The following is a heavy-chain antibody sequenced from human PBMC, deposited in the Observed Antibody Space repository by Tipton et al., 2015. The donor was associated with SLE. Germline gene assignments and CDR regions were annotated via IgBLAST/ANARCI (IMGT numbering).Heavy chain of an antibody. D-gene: IGHD6-19*01. CDR3: ARVSVAGPYNWFAP. J-gene: IGHJ5*02. CDR1: GGPIGNTNYY. Sequence: TLSLTCSVSGGPIGNTNYYWGWIRQSPGKGLEWIGSVSYSGITNYTPSLKSRLTISMGTSKNQFSLRLRSVTAADTAVYYCARVSVAGPYNWFAPWGQGTLVTVSS. CDR2: VSYSGIT. V-gene: IGHV4-39*07.